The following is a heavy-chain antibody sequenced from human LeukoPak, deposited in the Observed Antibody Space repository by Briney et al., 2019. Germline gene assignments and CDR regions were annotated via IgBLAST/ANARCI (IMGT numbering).Heavy chain of an antibody. D-gene: IGHD3/OR15-3a*01. CDR2: IKNDGSEQ. CDR3: ARDRLWSGERDDF. CDR1: GFTFTNYW. Sequence: QPGGSLRLSCAASGFTFTNYWMFWVRQAPGKGLEWVANIKNDGSEQYYLDSVKGRFTISRDNAKNSLYLQMNSLRAEDTAVYYCARDRLWSGERDDFWGQGTLVTVSS. J-gene: IGHJ4*02. V-gene: IGHV3-7*01.